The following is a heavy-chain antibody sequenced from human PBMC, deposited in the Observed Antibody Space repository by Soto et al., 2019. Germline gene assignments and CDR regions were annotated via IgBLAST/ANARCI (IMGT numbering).Heavy chain of an antibody. D-gene: IGHD3-22*01. Sequence: SETLSLTCAVSGYSISSGYYWGWIRQPPGKGLEWIGSIYHSGSTYYNPSLKSRVTISVDTSKDQFSLKLSSVTAAETAVYYCARINGYYDYWGQGTLVTVSS. J-gene: IGHJ4*02. V-gene: IGHV4-38-2*01. CDR2: IYHSGST. CDR1: GYSISSGYY. CDR3: ARINGYYDY.